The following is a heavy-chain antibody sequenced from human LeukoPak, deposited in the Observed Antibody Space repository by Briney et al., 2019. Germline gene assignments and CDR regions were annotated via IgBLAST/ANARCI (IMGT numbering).Heavy chain of an antibody. V-gene: IGHV4-59*01. CDR2: IYYSGST. CDR1: GGSISSYY. Sequence: SETLSLTCTVSGGSISSYYWSWIRQPPGKGLEWIGYIYYSGSTNYNPSLKSRVTISADTSKNQFSLKLSSVTAADTAVYYCARAIRGYYREDYYYGMDVWGKGTTVTVSS. CDR3: ARAIRGYYREDYYYGMDV. D-gene: IGHD3-3*01. J-gene: IGHJ6*04.